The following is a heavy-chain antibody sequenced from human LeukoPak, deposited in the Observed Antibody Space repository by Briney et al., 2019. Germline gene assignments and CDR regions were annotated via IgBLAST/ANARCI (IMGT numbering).Heavy chain of an antibody. D-gene: IGHD3-22*01. V-gene: IGHV4-4*09. J-gene: IGHJ4*02. Sequence: SETLSLTCAVYGGSFSGYYWSWIRQPPGKGLEWIGYIYSSGSTSYNPSLKSRVTISIDTSKNQFSLKLSSVTAADTAVYYCARLDYYYDSGAYSWYFDYWGQGTLVTVSS. CDR2: IYSSGST. CDR3: ARLDYYYDSGAYSWYFDY. CDR1: GGSFSGYY.